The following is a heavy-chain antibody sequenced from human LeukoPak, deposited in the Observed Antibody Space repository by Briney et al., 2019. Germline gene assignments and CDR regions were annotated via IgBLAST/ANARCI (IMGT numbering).Heavy chain of an antibody. CDR3: ARVRVDTAMVTLFDY. V-gene: IGHV3-21*01. CDR1: GFTFSSYS. D-gene: IGHD5-18*01. Sequence: GGSLRLSCAASGFTFSSYSMNWVRQAPGKGLEWVSSISSSSSYIYYADSVKGRFTISRDNAKNSPYLQMNSLRAEDTAVYYCARVRVDTAMVTLFDYWGQGTLVTASS. CDR2: ISSSSSYI. J-gene: IGHJ4*02.